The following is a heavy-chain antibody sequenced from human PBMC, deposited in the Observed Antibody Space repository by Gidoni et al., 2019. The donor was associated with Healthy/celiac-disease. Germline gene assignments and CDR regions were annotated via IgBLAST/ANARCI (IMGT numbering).Heavy chain of an antibody. CDR1: GFTFDDYG. V-gene: IGHV3-20*04. CDR2: INWNGDTT. D-gene: IGHD2-15*01. CDR3: ARDPRYCSGGSCYPYYFDF. Sequence: EVQLVESGGGVVRPGGSLRLSCAASGFTFDDYGMTWVRQAPGKGLEWVSGINWNGDTTGYADSVKGRFSISRDNAKNSLYLQMNSLRAEDAALYYCARDPRYCSGGSCYPYYFDFWGQGTLVTVSS. J-gene: IGHJ4*02.